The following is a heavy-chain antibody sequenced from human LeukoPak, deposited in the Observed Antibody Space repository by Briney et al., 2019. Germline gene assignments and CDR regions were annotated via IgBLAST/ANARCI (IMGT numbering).Heavy chain of an antibody. CDR1: GYTFTGYY. V-gene: IGHV1-2*02. J-gene: IGHJ4*02. CDR3: AGEPRVGFSRSFGY. CDR2: INPNSGGA. D-gene: IGHD2-2*01. Sequence: GASVKVSCKASGYTFTGYYMHWVRQAPGQGLEWMGWINPNSGGANYAQKFQGRVTMTRDTSISTAYMELSRLRSDDTAVYYCAGEPRVGFSRSFGYWGQGTLVTVSS.